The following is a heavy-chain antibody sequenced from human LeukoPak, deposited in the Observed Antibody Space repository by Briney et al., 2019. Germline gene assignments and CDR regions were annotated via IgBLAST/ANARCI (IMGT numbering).Heavy chain of an antibody. CDR1: GGSISSGGYY. CDR3: AREYSSSWYRWFDP. CDR2: IYYSGST. D-gene: IGHD6-13*01. J-gene: IGHJ5*02. V-gene: IGHV4-31*03. Sequence: SETLSLTCTVPGGSISSGGYYWSWIRQHPGKGLEWIGYIYYSGSTYYNPSLKSRVTISVDTSKNQFSLKLSSVTAADTAVYYCAREYSSSWYRWFDPWGQEPWSPSPQ.